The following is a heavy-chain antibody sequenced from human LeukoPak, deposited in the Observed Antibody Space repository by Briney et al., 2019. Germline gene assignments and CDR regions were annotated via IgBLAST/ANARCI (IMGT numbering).Heavy chain of an antibody. CDR1: GGTFSSYA. CDR2: IIPIFGTA. J-gene: IGHJ4*02. V-gene: IGHV1-69*13. CDR3: ASVSIAARPGAIDY. D-gene: IGHD6-6*01. Sequence: SVKVSCKASGGTFSSYAISWVRQAPGQGLEWMEGIIPIFGTANYAQKFQGRVTITADESTSTAYMELSSLRSEDTAVYYCASVSIAARPGAIDYWGQGTLVTVSS.